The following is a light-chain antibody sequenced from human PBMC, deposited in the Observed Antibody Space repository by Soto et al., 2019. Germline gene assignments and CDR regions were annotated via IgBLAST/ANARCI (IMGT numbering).Light chain of an antibody. CDR2: GNS. CDR3: QSYDSSVV. Sequence: QSVLTQPPSVSGAPGQRVTSSCTGSSSNIGAGYDVHWYQQLPGTAPKLLIYGNSNRPSGVPDRFSGSKSGTSASLAITGLQAEDEADYYCQSYDSSVVFGGGTKLTVL. V-gene: IGLV1-40*01. J-gene: IGLJ2*01. CDR1: SSNIGAGYD.